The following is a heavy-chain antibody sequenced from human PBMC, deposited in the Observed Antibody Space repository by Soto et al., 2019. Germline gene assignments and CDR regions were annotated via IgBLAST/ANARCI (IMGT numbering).Heavy chain of an antibody. CDR3: ARERGEDSSGHTLDY. J-gene: IGHJ4*02. D-gene: IGHD3-22*01. CDR1: GYTFTSDA. Sequence: ASVKVSCKASGYTFTSDAMHWVRQAPGQRLEWMGWINAGNGNTKYSQKFQGRVTITRDTSASTAYMELSSLRSEDTAVYYCARERGEDSSGHTLDYWGQGTLVTDSS. CDR2: INAGNGNT. V-gene: IGHV1-3*01.